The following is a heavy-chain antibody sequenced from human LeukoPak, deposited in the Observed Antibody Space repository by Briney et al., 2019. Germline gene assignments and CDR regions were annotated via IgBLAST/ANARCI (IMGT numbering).Heavy chain of an antibody. CDR1: GYTFTSYA. J-gene: IGHJ4*02. CDR2: INAGNGNT. D-gene: IGHD5-12*01. CDR3: ARVEEGNPFPEEKVATIECVDY. Sequence: ASVKVSCKASGYTFTSYAMHWVRQAPGQRLEWMGWINAGNGNTKYSQKLQGRVTMTTDTSTSTAYMELRSLRSDDTAVYYCARVEEGNPFPEEKVATIECVDYWGQGTLVTVSS. V-gene: IGHV1-3*01.